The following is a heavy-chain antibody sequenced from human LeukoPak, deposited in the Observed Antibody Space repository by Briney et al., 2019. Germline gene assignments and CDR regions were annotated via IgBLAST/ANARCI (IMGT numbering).Heavy chain of an antibody. CDR2: IYHSGST. V-gene: IGHV4-38-2*01. D-gene: IGHD2-2*02. Sequence: PSETLSLTCAVSGYSISSGYYWGWIRPPPGKGLEWIGSIYHSGSTYYNPSLKSRVTISVDTSKNQFSLKLSSVTAADTAVYYCASPKYCSSTSCYIRDARYFQHWGQGTLVTVSS. CDR1: GYSISSGYY. CDR3: ASPKYCSSTSCYIRDARYFQH. J-gene: IGHJ1*01.